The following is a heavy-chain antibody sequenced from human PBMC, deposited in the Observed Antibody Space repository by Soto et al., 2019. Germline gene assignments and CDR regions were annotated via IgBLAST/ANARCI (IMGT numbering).Heavy chain of an antibody. CDR1: GYSFTSYW. D-gene: IGHD3-3*01. CDR2: IDPSDSYT. V-gene: IGHV5-10-1*01. J-gene: IGHJ5*02. CDR3: ARQGETSYYDFWSGYFWFDP. Sequence: GESLKISCKGSGYSFTSYWISWVRQMPGKGLEWMGRIDPSDSYTNYSPSFQGHVTISADKSISTAYLQWSSLKASDTAMYYCARQGETSYYDFWSGYFWFDPWGQGTLVTVSS.